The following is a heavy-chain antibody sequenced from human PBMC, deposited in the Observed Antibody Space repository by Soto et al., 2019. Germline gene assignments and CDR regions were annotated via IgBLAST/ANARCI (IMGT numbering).Heavy chain of an antibody. D-gene: IGHD6-6*01. V-gene: IGHV3-7*05. Sequence: EVQLVESGGGLVQPGGSLRLSCTASGFTFRTYWMSWVRQAPGKGLEWVANIKEDGSGKYYVDSVNGRFTISRDNAKNALYLQMNSLRAEDTAVYYCARVGDGYSSSSTDYWGQGTLVTVSS. J-gene: IGHJ4*02. CDR1: GFTFRTYW. CDR3: ARVGDGYSSSSTDY. CDR2: IKEDGSGK.